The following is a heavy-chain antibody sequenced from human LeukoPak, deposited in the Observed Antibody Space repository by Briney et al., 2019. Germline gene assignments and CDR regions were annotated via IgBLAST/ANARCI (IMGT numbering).Heavy chain of an antibody. D-gene: IGHD6-13*01. CDR3: ARTGSSRWHGDHYYFDY. CDR1: GYTITSYA. J-gene: IGHJ4*02. Sequence: ASVKVSCKASGYTITSYAIHWVRQAPGQRLEWMGWINGDNGNTKYSQKFQGRVTITGDASASTAYMELSSLRSEDTAVFYCARTGSSRWHGDHYYFDYWGQGTVVTVSS. CDR2: INGDNGNT. V-gene: IGHV1-3*01.